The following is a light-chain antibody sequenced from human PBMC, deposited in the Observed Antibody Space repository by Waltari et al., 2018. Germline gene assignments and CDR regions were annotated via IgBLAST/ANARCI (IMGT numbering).Light chain of an antibody. CDR3: QSYDSGLNGLF. J-gene: IGLJ2*01. V-gene: IGLV1-40*01. Sequence: QSVLTQPPSVSGAPGPRVTIPCPGSSSNIGSPYHVHWYQQVPGRAPKLLIYDDSHRPSGVPDRFSGSKSGTSASLAITGLQAEDEAEYFCQSYDSGLNGLFFGGGTKVTVL. CDR1: SSNIGSPYH. CDR2: DDS.